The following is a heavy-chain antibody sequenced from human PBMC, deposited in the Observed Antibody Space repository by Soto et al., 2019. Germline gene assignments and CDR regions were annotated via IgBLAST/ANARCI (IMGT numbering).Heavy chain of an antibody. CDR1: GYSFTGYY. CDR3: ARGDYGTGGYPFPYFDY. Sequence: HEHLVQSGAEVKRPAASLKVSCKASGYSFTGYYIHWMRQAPGQGLEWMGWSNPDSGATNHAQNFQGRVTLTSETSISTASKDLTSLTSDDTAVYYCARGDYGTGGYPFPYFDYWGQGTLVIVSS. CDR2: SNPDSGAT. D-gene: IGHD2-8*02. J-gene: IGHJ4*02. V-gene: IGHV1-2*02.